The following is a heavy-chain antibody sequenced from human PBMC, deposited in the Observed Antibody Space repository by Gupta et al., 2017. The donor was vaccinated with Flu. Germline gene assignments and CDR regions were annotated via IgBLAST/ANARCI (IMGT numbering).Heavy chain of an antibody. D-gene: IGHD6-6*01. CDR3: AREGRGSSAKFDY. Sequence: QVQLLESGGGVVQPGRSLRLSCAASGFTFNNYGMHWVRQAPGKGLEWWAVLWSDGTNKHYADSVKGRFTISRDNSKNPLYLQMNSLGAEDTAVYYCAREGRGSSAKFDYWGQGTLVTVSS. V-gene: IGHV3-33*01. J-gene: IGHJ4*02. CDR2: LWSDGTNK. CDR1: GFTFNNYG.